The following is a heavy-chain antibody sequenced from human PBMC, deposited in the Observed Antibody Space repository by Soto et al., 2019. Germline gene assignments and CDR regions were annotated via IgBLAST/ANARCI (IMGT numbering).Heavy chain of an antibody. V-gene: IGHV3-30-3*01. Sequence: GGSLRLSCAASGFTFSSYAMHWVRQAPGKGLEWVAVISYDGSNKYYADSVKGRFTISRDNSKNTLYLQMNSLRAEDTAVYYCARDGASWALYYYYGIDVWGQGTTVTVSS. D-gene: IGHD2-2*01. CDR1: GFTFSSYA. CDR3: ARDGASWALYYYYGIDV. CDR2: ISYDGSNK. J-gene: IGHJ6*02.